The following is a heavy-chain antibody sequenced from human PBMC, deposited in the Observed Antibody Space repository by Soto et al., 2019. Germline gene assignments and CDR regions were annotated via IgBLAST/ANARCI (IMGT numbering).Heavy chain of an antibody. D-gene: IGHD4-17*01. CDR1: GGDFSRDS. J-gene: IGHJ5*02. CDR3: AKYGGDKLDP. V-gene: IGHV1-69*02. CDR2: IIPSLGIV. Sequence: QVQLVQSGAEVKKPGSSVKVSCKASGGDFSRDSISWVRQAPGQGLEWVGRIIPSLGIVNYAQKFQGRVTFTADTSSSTVYMEVSSLTSDDTAVFYCAKYGGDKLDPWGQGTRVIVSS.